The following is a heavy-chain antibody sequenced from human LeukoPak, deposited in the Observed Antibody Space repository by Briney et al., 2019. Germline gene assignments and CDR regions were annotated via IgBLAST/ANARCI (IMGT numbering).Heavy chain of an antibody. CDR1: GFTFSNAR. CDR3: TTTPIVVVTVMFPDY. V-gene: IGHV3-15*01. CDR2: IKSKTDGGTT. J-gene: IGHJ4*02. Sequence: KPGGSLRLSCAASGFTFSNARMSWVRQAPGKGLEWVGRIKSKTDGGTTDYAAPVKGRFTISRDDSKNTLYLQMNSLKTEDTAVYYCTTTPIVVVTVMFPDYWGQGTLVTVSS. D-gene: IGHD2-21*02.